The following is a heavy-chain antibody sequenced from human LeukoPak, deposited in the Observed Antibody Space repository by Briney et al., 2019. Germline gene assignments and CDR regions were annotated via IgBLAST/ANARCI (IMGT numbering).Heavy chain of an antibody. CDR1: GGSISSYY. Sequence: PSETLSLTCTVSGGSISSYYWSWIRQPPGKGLEWIGYIYYSGSTNYNPSLKSRVTISVDTSKNQFSLKLSSVTAADTAVYYCARGPGYYDILTGYLSFDYWGQGTLVTVSS. CDR3: ARGPGYYDILTGYLSFDY. D-gene: IGHD3-9*01. J-gene: IGHJ4*02. V-gene: IGHV4-59*01. CDR2: IYYSGST.